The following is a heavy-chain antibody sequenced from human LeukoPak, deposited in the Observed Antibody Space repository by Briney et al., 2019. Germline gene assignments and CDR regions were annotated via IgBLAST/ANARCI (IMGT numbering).Heavy chain of an antibody. J-gene: IGHJ4*02. CDR2: MNPNSGYT. CDR1: GYAFTTYD. V-gene: IGHV1-8*01. CDR3: VREHHDILTDYYYVS. Sequence: ASVKVSCKVSGYAFTTYDINWVRQATGQGLEWMGWMNPNSGYTGYAQKFQGRVTMTRNTSISAAYMELSSLRSEDTAVYYCVREHHDILTDYYYVSWGQGTLVTVSS. D-gene: IGHD3-9*01.